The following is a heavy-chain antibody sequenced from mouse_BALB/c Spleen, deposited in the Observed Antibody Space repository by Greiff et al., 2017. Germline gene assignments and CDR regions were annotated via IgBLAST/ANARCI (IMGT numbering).Heavy chain of an antibody. D-gene: IGHD2-1*01. CDR2: INPSNGRT. V-gene: IGHV1S81*02. J-gene: IGHJ2*01. CDR3: ARGVYYGNCCFDN. CDR1: GYTFTSYW. Sequence: QVQLKQPGAELVKPGASVKLSCKASGYTFTSYWMHWVKQRPGQGLEWIGEINPSNGRTNYNEKFKSKATLTVDKSSSTAYMQLKSLTSVDSAVYCCARGVYYGNCCFDNGGQGTALTVSA.